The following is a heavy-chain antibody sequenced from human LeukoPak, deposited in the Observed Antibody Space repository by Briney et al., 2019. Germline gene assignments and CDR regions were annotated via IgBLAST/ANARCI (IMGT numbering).Heavy chain of an antibody. J-gene: IGHJ5*02. D-gene: IGHD6-13*01. V-gene: IGHV1-2*02. CDR2: INPNSGGT. CDR1: GYTFTGYY. CDR3: ARVVSSSWEWRLAP. Sequence: ASVKVSCKASGYTFTGYYMHWVRQAPGQGLEWMGWINPNSGGTNYAQKFQGRVTMTRDTSISTAYMELSRLRSDDTAVYYCARVVSSSWEWRLAPWSQGTLVTVSS.